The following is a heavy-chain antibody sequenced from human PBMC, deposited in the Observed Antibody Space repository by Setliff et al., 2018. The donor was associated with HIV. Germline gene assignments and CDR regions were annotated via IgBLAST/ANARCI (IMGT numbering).Heavy chain of an antibody. CDR2: IYYSGST. CDR1: GGSISSYY. J-gene: IGHJ6*03. Sequence: PSETLSLTCTASGGSISSYYWSWIRQPPGKGLEWIGYIYYSGSTNYNPSLKSRVTISVDTSKNQFSLKLSSVTAADTAVYYCARGPPGYSSGWYYGSLGYMDVWGKGTTVTVSS. V-gene: IGHV4-59*01. CDR3: ARGPPGYSSGWYYGSLGYMDV. D-gene: IGHD6-19*01.